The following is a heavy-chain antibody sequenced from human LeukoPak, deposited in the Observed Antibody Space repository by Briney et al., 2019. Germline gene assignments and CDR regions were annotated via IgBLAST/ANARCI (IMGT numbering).Heavy chain of an antibody. V-gene: IGHV3-23*01. D-gene: IGHD3-22*01. CDR2: ISGSGGST. CDR3: AKELIRITMIVVRGAFDI. CDR1: GFTFSSYA. J-gene: IGHJ3*02. Sequence: GGSLRLSCAASGFTFSSYAMSWVRQAPGKGLEWVSAISGSGGSTYYADSVKGRFTISRDNSKNTLYLQMNSLRAEDTAVYYCAKELIRITMIVVRGAFDIWGQGTMVTVSS.